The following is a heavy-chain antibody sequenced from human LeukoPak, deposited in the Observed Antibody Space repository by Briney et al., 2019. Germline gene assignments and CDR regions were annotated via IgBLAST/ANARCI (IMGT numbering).Heavy chain of an antibody. Sequence: SETLSLTCTVSGGSVNSGSYYWSWIRQPPGKGLEWIGYIYYTGSTYYNPSLKSRVTISLDTSKNQFSLILSSVTAADTAVYYCARDTVNAPFVVSLDYWGQGALVTVSS. CDR2: IYYTGST. CDR3: ARDTVNAPFVVSLDY. J-gene: IGHJ4*02. CDR1: GGSVNSGSYY. V-gene: IGHV4-61*01. D-gene: IGHD2-8*01.